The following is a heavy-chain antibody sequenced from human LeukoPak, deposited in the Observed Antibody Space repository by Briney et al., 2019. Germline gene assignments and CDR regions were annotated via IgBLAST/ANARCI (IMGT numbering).Heavy chain of an antibody. V-gene: IGHV1-2*02. Sequence: GASVTVSCKASGYTFTGYYLHWVRQAPGQGLEWVGWINPNSGGTNYAQKFQGRVNMTRDTSISTAYMELSRLRSDDTAVYYCARLDTATAGFNYWGQGTLVTVSS. D-gene: IGHD5-18*01. J-gene: IGHJ4*02. CDR3: ARLDTATAGFNY. CDR2: INPNSGGT. CDR1: GYTFTGYY.